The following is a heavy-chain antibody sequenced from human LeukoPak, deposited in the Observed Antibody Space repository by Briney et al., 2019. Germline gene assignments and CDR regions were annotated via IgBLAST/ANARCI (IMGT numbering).Heavy chain of an antibody. CDR1: GFTFSSYW. CDR2: IKQDGSEK. Sequence: PGGSLRLSCAASGFTFSSYWMSWVRQAPGKGLEWVANIKQDGSEKYYVDSVKGRFTISRDNAKNSLYLQMKSLRAEDTAVYYCARIERTSYYDFWSGYYTCFYFDYWGQGTLVTVSS. V-gene: IGHV3-7*01. D-gene: IGHD3-3*01. J-gene: IGHJ4*02. CDR3: ARIERTSYYDFWSGYYTCFYFDY.